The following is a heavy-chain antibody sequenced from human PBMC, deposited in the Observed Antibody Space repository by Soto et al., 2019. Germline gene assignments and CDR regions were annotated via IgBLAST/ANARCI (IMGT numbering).Heavy chain of an antibody. CDR1: GDSVSSNSAA. J-gene: IGHJ3*02. CDR2: TYHRSKWYY. D-gene: IGHD2-21*02. Sequence: SQTLSLTCAISGDSVSSNSAAWNWIRQSPSRGLEWLGRTYHRSKWYYEYAPSVKSRISINPDTSNSQFSLQLNSVTPEDTAVYYCAGTVTLGADAAFDIWGQGTMVTVPS. V-gene: IGHV6-1*01. CDR3: AGTVTLGADAAFDI.